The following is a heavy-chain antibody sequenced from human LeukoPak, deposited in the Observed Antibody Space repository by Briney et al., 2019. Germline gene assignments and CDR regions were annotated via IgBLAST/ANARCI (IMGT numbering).Heavy chain of an antibody. Sequence: QAGRSLRLSCAASGFTFSSYAMHWVRQAPGKGLEWVAVISYDGSNKYYADSVKGRFTISRDNSKNTLYLQMNSLRAEDTAVYYCARDGLGIAVAGKSNWFDPWGQGTLVTVSS. J-gene: IGHJ5*02. V-gene: IGHV3-30*04. CDR2: ISYDGSNK. CDR1: GFTFSSYA. CDR3: ARDGLGIAVAGKSNWFDP. D-gene: IGHD6-19*01.